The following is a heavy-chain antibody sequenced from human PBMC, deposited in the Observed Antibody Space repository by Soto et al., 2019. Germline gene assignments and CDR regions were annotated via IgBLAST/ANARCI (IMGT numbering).Heavy chain of an antibody. J-gene: IGHJ1*01. D-gene: IGHD5-12*01. CDR2: ISGSGERT. CDR3: AKREGDGYTPAEYIQD. Sequence: PGGSLRLSCTASGFTFTSYVMNWVRQAPGKGLEWVSGISGSGERTHYAESVKGRITVSRDNLKKTVYLEMNSLRADDTAVYYCAKREGDGYTPAEYIQDWGQGTLVTVSS. CDR1: GFTFTSYV. V-gene: IGHV3-23*01.